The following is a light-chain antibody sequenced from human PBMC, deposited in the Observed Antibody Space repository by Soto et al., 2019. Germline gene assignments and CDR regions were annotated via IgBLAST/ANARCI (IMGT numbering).Light chain of an antibody. CDR2: KAS. CDR1: QSISSW. V-gene: IGKV1-5*03. Sequence: DIQTTQSPSTLSASVGDRVTITCRASQSISSWLAWYQQKPGKAPKLLIYKASSLEGGVPSRFSGSGSGTEFTLTISSLQPDDFATYYCQQYSSYSWTFGQGTKV. J-gene: IGKJ1*01. CDR3: QQYSSYSWT.